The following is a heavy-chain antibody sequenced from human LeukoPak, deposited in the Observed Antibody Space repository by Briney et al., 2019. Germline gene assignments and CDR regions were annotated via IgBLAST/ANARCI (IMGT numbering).Heavy chain of an antibody. J-gene: IGHJ4*02. CDR2: IYYSGNT. Sequence: PGGSLRLSCAASGFTFSSYAMSWIRQPPGKGLEWIGHIYYSGNTNYNPSLKSRVTISVDTSKNQFSLKLSSVTAADTAAYYCARDIGGATYFDYWGQGTLVTVPS. CDR3: ARDIGGATYFDY. CDR1: GFTFSSYA. V-gene: IGHV4-59*01. D-gene: IGHD1-26*01.